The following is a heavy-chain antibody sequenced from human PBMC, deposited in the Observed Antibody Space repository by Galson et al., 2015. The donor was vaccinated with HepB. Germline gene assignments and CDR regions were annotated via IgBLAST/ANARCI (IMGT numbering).Heavy chain of an antibody. D-gene: IGHD6-13*01. Sequence: LRLSCAASGFTFSSYAMSWVRQAPGKGLEWVSAISGSGGSTYYADSVKGRFTISRDNSKNTLYLQMNSLRAEDTAVYYCAKDPELPSGSWSVDYWGQGTLVTASS. CDR3: AKDPELPSGSWSVDY. J-gene: IGHJ4*02. CDR1: GFTFSSYA. V-gene: IGHV3-23*01. CDR2: ISGSGGST.